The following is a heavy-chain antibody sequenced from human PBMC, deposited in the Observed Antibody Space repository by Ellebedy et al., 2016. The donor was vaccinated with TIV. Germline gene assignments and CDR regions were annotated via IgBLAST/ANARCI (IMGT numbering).Heavy chain of an antibody. V-gene: IGHV3-21*01. CDR2: ISSSSSYI. CDR1: GFTFSSYS. Sequence: GESLKISXAASGFTFSSYSMNWVRQAPEKGLEWVSSISSSSSYIYYADSVKGRFTISRDNAKNSLYLQMNSLRAEDTAVYYCARDMYYGSGSYYAYYYYGMDVWGQGTTVTVSS. D-gene: IGHD3-10*01. J-gene: IGHJ6*02. CDR3: ARDMYYGSGSYYAYYYYGMDV.